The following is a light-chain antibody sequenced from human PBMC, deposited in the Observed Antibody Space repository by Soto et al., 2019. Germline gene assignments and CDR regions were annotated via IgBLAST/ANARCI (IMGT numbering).Light chain of an antibody. Sequence: QSALTQPASVSGSPGQSITISCTGTSSDVASYNLVSWYQQHPGKAPKLMIYEGSKRPSGVSKRFTGSKSGKTASLTISGLQAEEEADYYCCSYAGSSIAVFGGGTKVTVL. V-gene: IGLV2-23*01. J-gene: IGLJ2*01. CDR1: SSDVASYNL. CDR2: EGS. CDR3: CSYAGSSIAV.